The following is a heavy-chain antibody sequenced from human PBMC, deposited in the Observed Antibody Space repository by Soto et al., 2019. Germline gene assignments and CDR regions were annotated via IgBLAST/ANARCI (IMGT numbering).Heavy chain of an antibody. CDR3: ARCSGYDYYYYFDY. CDR1: GGSISSGGYY. V-gene: IGHV4-31*03. D-gene: IGHD5-12*01. CDR2: IYYSGST. J-gene: IGHJ4*02. Sequence: PSETLSLTCTVSGGSISSGGYYWSWIRQHPGKGLEWIGYIYYSGSTYYNPSLKSRVTISVDTSKNQFSLKLSSVTAADTAVYYCARCSGYDYYYYFDYWGQGTLVTVSS.